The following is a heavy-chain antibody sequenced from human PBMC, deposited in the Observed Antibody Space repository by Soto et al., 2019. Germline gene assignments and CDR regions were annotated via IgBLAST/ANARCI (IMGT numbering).Heavy chain of an antibody. CDR3: AKAYGDYPYWHFDL. CDR1: GFTFSSYA. D-gene: IGHD4-17*01. CDR2: IRGSGGYT. J-gene: IGHJ2*01. V-gene: IGHV3-23*01. Sequence: GGSLRLSCAASGFTFSSYAMSWVRQAPGKGLEWISAIRGSGGYTYYADSVKGRFTISRDNSETTLYLQMNSLRAEESALYYCAKAYGDYPYWHFDLWGRGTLVTVSS.